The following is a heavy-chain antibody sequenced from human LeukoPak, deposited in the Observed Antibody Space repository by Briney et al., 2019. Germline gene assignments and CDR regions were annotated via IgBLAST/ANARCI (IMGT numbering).Heavy chain of an antibody. D-gene: IGHD3-10*01. CDR3: ASSYGSGSYYYYYYYGMDV. CDR2: IYSGGST. V-gene: IGHV3-53*01. CDR1: GFTVSSNY. Sequence: GGSLRLSCEASGFTVSSNYMSWVRQAPGKGLEWVSVIYSGGSTYYADSVKGRFTISRDNSKNTLYLQMNSLRAEDTAVYYCASSYGSGSYYYYYYYGMDVWGKGTTVTVSS. J-gene: IGHJ6*04.